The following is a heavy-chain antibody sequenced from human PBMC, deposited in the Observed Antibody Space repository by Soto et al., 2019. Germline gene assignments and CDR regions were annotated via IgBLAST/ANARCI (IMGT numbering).Heavy chain of an antibody. D-gene: IGHD2-2*01. CDR3: AREPRFRYCISTSCPTPYGMDV. CDR1: GYTFTSYY. J-gene: IGHJ6*02. V-gene: IGHV1-46*01. Sequence: GASVKVSCKASGYTFTSYYMHWVRQAPGQGLEWMGIINPSGGSTSYAQKFQGRVTMTRDTSTSTVYMELSSLRSEDTAVYYCAREPRFRYCISTSCPTPYGMDVWGQGTTVPVSS. CDR2: INPSGGST.